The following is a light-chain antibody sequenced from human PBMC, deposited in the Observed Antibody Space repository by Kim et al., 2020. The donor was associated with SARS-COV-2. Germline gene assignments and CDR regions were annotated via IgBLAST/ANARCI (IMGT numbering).Light chain of an antibody. CDR1: HSVSSD. CDR2: DAS. CDR3: QQRSDWPRT. V-gene: IGKV3-11*01. J-gene: IGKJ1*01. Sequence: CPWEIATLSCRASHSVSSDLAWYIQKPVQAPRRLIYDASHRATGIPARFSGSGAGTDFTLTISSLEPEDFAVYYCQQRSDWPRTFGQGTKVDIK.